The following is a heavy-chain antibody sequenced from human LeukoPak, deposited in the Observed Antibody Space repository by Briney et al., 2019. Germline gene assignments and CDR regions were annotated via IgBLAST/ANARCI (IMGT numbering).Heavy chain of an antibody. Sequence: SETLSLTCTVSGYSISSGYYWGWIRQPPGKGLEWIGSFYDSGNTYYNPSLKSRVTISVDTSKNQFSLKVRSVTAADTAVYYCARVPGVYYDRLTGYGSGWFDPWGQGTLVTVSS. V-gene: IGHV4-38-2*02. D-gene: IGHD3-9*01. CDR2: FYDSGNT. J-gene: IGHJ5*02. CDR1: GYSISSGYY. CDR3: ARVPGVYYDRLTGYGSGWFDP.